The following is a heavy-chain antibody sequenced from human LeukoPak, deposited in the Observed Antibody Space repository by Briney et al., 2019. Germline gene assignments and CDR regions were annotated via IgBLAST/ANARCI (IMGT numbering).Heavy chain of an antibody. CDR2: ISGTGGST. CDR3: AKDEDVVVTTILFDY. Sequence: GGSLRLSCAASGFTFRNYAMSWVRQAPGKGPEWVSAISGTGGSTYYADSVKGRFTISRDNSKNTLYLQMSRLRAEDTAIYYCAKDEDVVVTTILFDYWGQGTLVTVSS. J-gene: IGHJ4*02. D-gene: IGHD2-21*02. CDR1: GFTFRNYA. V-gene: IGHV3-23*01.